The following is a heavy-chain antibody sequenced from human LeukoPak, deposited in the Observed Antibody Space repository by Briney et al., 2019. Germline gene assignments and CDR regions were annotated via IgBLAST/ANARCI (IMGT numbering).Heavy chain of an antibody. V-gene: IGHV3-48*03. CDR1: GFTFSSYE. Sequence: GGSLRLSCAASGFTFSSYEMNWVRQAPGKGLEWVSYISGSADTIHYADSVKGRFTISRDNAKDSLYLQMNGLRAEDTAVYYCARDAGIAVAHNWFDPWGQGTLVTVSS. CDR2: ISGSADTI. D-gene: IGHD6-19*01. CDR3: ARDAGIAVAHNWFDP. J-gene: IGHJ5*02.